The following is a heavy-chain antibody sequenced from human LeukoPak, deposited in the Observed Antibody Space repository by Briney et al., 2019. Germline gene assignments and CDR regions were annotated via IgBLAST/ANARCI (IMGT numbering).Heavy chain of an antibody. D-gene: IGHD2/OR15-2a*01. CDR1: GFTFSSYA. CDR3: ARDWYAQSGHSTRYYYYGMDV. V-gene: IGHV3-30*04. CDR2: ISYDGSNK. Sequence: GGSLRLSCAASGFTFSSYAMHWVRQAPGKGLEWVAVISYDGSNKYYADSVKGRFTISRDNSKNTLYLQMNSLRAEDTAVYYCARDWYAQSGHSTRYYYYGMDVWGQGTTVTVSS. J-gene: IGHJ6*02.